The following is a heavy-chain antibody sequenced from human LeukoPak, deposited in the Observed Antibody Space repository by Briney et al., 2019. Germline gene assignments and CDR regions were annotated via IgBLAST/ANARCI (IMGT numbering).Heavy chain of an antibody. J-gene: IGHJ4*02. Sequence: GGSLRLSCAVSGFTFSSYAMSWVRQAPGKGLEWVSAISAIGDGTYNADSVKGRFTTSGDNSKNTLYLQINSLRAEDTAVYYCTKGRGGGYYFDYWGQGTLVTVSS. CDR3: TKGRGGGYYFDY. D-gene: IGHD3-22*01. V-gene: IGHV3-23*01. CDR1: GFTFSSYA. CDR2: ISAIGDGT.